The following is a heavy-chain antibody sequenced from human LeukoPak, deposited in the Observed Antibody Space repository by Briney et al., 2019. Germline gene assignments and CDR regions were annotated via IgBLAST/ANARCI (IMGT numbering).Heavy chain of an antibody. D-gene: IGHD4-17*01. V-gene: IGHV3-21*01. CDR3: ATGYGDYLDAFDI. Sequence: GGSLRLSCAASGFTFSSYSMNWVRQGPGKGLEWVSSISSSSSYIYYADSVKGRFTISRDNAKNSLYLQMNSLRAEDTAVYYCATGYGDYLDAFDIWGQGTMVTVSS. CDR1: GFTFSSYS. CDR2: ISSSSSYI. J-gene: IGHJ3*02.